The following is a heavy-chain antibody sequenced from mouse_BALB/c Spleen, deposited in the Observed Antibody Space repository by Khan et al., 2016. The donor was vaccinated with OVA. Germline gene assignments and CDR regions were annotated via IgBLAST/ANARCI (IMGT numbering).Heavy chain of an antibody. Sequence: VQLKESGPGLVKPSQSLSLTCSVTVYSITSGYYWNWIRQFPGNKLEWMGYISYDGSDNCNPSLKNRFSITRDTSKNQFFLKLKSVTTEDTATYYCARGARATYYFDYWGQGTSLTVSS. V-gene: IGHV3-6*02. CDR3: ARGARATYYFDY. D-gene: IGHD3-1*01. CDR1: VYSITSGYY. J-gene: IGHJ2*03. CDR2: ISYDGSD.